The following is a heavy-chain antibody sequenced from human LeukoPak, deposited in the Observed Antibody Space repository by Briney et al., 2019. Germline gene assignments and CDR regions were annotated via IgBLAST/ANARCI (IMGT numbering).Heavy chain of an antibody. CDR2: IRSRDGTV. Sequence: AGGSLRLSCVASGFTFSYYSMNWARQAPGKGLEWISYIRSRDGTVSYADSVEGRFTISTDTAKNSLFLQMNGLSADDTAVYYCVRDYAYAFDIWGQGTMVTVSS. D-gene: IGHD4-17*01. CDR1: GFTFSYYS. J-gene: IGHJ3*02. V-gene: IGHV3-48*01. CDR3: VRDYAYAFDI.